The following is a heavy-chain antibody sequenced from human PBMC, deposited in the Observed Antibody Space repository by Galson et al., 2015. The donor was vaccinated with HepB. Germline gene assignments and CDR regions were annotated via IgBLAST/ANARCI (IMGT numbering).Heavy chain of an antibody. J-gene: IGHJ6*02. V-gene: IGHV3-30-3*01. Sequence: SLRLSCAASGLSFSSYAMHWVRQAPGKGLEWVAVISYDGSNTYYADSVKGRFTISRDNFKKTLYLQMNSLRGDDTAVYYCARASVAVTGTGYYNYGMDVWGQGTTVTVSS. CDR1: GLSFSSYA. CDR2: ISYDGSNT. D-gene: IGHD6-19*01. CDR3: ARASVAVTGTGYYNYGMDV.